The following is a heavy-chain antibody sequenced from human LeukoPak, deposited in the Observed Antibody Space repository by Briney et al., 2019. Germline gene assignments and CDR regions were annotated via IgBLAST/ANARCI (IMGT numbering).Heavy chain of an antibody. CDR1: GFTVSSNY. V-gene: IGHV3-66*02. J-gene: IGHJ4*02. CDR3: AGDLFPYGGNSPFDC. CDR2: IYSGGST. D-gene: IGHD4-23*01. Sequence: GGSLRLSCAASGFTVSSNYMSWVRQAPGKGREWVAVIYSGGSTYYADSVKGRFTISRDNSKNTLYLQMNSLRAEETAVYYCAGDLFPYGGNSPFDCWGQGTLVTVSS.